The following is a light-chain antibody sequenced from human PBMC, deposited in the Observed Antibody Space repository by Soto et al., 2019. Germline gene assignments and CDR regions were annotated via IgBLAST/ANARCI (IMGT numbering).Light chain of an antibody. J-gene: IGKJ2*01. CDR2: KAS. Sequence: DIQMTQSPSTLSGSVGDRVTITCRASQTISSWLAWYQQKPGKAPKLLIYKASTLKSGVPSRFSGSGSGTEFTLTISRLEPEDFAVYYCQQYGSSRNTFGQGTKLEIK. CDR1: QTISSW. CDR3: QQYGSSRNT. V-gene: IGKV1-5*03.